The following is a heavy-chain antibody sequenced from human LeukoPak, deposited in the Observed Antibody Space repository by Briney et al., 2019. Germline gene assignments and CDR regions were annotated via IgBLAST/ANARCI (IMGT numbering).Heavy chain of an antibody. V-gene: IGHV5-51*01. CDR3: AGTTMVRGVIFAFDI. D-gene: IGHD3-10*01. Sequence: GESLKISCKGSGYSFTSYWIGWVRQMPGKGLEWMGIIYPGDSDTSYSPSFQGQVTISADKSISTAYLQWSSLKASDTAMYYCAGTTMVRGVIFAFDIWGQGTMVTVSS. CDR2: IYPGDSDT. CDR1: GYSFTSYW. J-gene: IGHJ3*02.